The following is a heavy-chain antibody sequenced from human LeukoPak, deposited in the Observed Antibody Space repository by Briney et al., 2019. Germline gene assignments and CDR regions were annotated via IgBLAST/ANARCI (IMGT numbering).Heavy chain of an antibody. CDR2: ISSSSSYI. Sequence: GGSLRLSCAASGFTFSSYGMHWVRQAPGKGLEWVSSISSSSSYIYYADSVKGRFTISRDNAKNSLYLQMSNLRAEDTAVYFCARGGGLDVWGQGATVTVSS. J-gene: IGHJ6*02. CDR3: ARGGGLDV. CDR1: GFTFSSYG. V-gene: IGHV3-21*04. D-gene: IGHD3-16*01.